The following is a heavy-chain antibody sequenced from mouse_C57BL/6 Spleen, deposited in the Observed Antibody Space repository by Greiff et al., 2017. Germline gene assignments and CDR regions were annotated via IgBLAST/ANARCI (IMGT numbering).Heavy chain of an antibody. V-gene: IGHV5-6*01. D-gene: IGHD2-4*01. CDR1: GFTFSSYG. J-gene: IGHJ3*01. CDR2: ISSGGSYT. CDR3: ARPPDDYGVTWFAY. Sequence: VQLQESGGDLVKPGGSLKLSCAASGFTFSSYGMSWVRQTPDKRLEWVATISSGGSYTYYPDSVKGRFTISRDNAKNTLYLQMSSLKSEDTAMYYCARPPDDYGVTWFAYWGQGTLVTVSA.